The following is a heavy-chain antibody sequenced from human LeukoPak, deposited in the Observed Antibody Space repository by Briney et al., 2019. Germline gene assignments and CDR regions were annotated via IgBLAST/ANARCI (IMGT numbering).Heavy chain of an antibody. Sequence: GGSLTLSCAASGFTFDDYGMSWVRHPPGKGLEWVSGINWNGGSTRYADSVKARFTISRDNAKTSLYLQMNSLRAEDTALYYCARGDAYYYDSSGILGAAFDIWGQGTMVTVSS. D-gene: IGHD3-22*01. J-gene: IGHJ3*02. CDR1: GFTFDDYG. V-gene: IGHV3-20*04. CDR2: INWNGGST. CDR3: ARGDAYYYDSSGILGAAFDI.